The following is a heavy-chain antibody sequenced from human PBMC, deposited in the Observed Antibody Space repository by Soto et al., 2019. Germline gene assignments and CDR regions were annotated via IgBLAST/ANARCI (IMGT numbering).Heavy chain of an antibody. Sequence: EVQLVESGGGLVQPGGSLRLSCAASGFTLSSFWMTWVRQAPGKGLEWVASIKQDGSETYYVDSVKGQFTISRDNPKNTLYLQMNSLRVGDTAVYYCARPPHGMDVWGPGTTVTVSS. CDR1: GFTLSSFW. V-gene: IGHV3-7*03. J-gene: IGHJ6*02. CDR3: ARPPHGMDV. CDR2: IKQDGSET.